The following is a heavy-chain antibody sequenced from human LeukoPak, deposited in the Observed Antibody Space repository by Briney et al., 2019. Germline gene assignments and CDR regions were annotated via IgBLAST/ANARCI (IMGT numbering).Heavy chain of an antibody. V-gene: IGHV1-2*02. CDR2: NDPNSGGT. CDR3: ARDEDYGDYPLFDY. J-gene: IGHJ4*02. D-gene: IGHD4-17*01. Sequence: ASVKVSCKASGYTFTVNHVHWVRQATGQGLEWMGWNDPNSGGTKYAQKFQDRVAMTSDTSISTAYMELSGLRSDDTAVYYCARDEDYGDYPLFDYWGQGTLVTVSS. CDR1: GYTFTVNH.